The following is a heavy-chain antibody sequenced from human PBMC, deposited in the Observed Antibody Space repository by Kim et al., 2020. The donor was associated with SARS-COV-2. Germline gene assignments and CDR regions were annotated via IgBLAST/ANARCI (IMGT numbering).Heavy chain of an antibody. J-gene: IGHJ3*02. V-gene: IGHV5-51*01. CDR3: ARTYSSSSLDAFDI. D-gene: IGHD6-13*01. Sequence: GESLKISCQGSGYSFTGYCIAWVRQMPGKGLEWMGIIYPGDSDTRYSPSFQGQVTISVDKSISTAYLQWSSLKASDTAIYYCARTYSSSSLDAFDIWGQGTLVTVSS. CDR2: IYPGDSDT. CDR1: GYSFTGYC.